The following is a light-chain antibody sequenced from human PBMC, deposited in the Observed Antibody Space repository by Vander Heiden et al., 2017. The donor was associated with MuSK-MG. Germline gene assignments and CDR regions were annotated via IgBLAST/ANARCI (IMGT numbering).Light chain of an antibody. Sequence: AIRMSQSPSSFSASTGDRVTITCRASQSIAGYLAWYQQMPGKAPKLLIYAASTLQSGVPSRFSGSGSGTDFTLTISFLHSEDFTTYYCQQYYSLPRTFGPGTKVEIK. CDR1: QSIAGY. CDR3: QQYYSLPRT. J-gene: IGKJ1*01. V-gene: IGKV1-8*01. CDR2: AAS.